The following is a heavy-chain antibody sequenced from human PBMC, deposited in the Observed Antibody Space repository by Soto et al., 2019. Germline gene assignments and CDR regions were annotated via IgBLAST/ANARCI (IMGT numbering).Heavy chain of an antibody. V-gene: IGHV5-10-1*01. Sequence: WVRQMPGKGLEWMGRIDPSDSYTNYSPSFQGHVTISADKSISTAYLQWSSLKASDTAMYYCARLPMVRDYYGMDVWGQGTTVTVSS. CDR2: IDPSDSYT. J-gene: IGHJ6*02. CDR3: ARLPMVRDYYGMDV. D-gene: IGHD3-10*01.